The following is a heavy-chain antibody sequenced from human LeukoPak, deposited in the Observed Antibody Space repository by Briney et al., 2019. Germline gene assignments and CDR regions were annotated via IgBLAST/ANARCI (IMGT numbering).Heavy chain of an antibody. CDR2: INHSGST. J-gene: IGHJ4*02. D-gene: IGHD2-2*02. Sequence: PSETLSLTCAVYGGSFSGYYWSWIRQPPGKGLEWIGEINHSGSTNYNPSLKSRVTISVDTSKNQFSLKLSSVTAADTAVYYCAMGVIVVVPAAIKDDYWGQGTLVTVSS. CDR3: AMGVIVVVPAAIKDDY. V-gene: IGHV4-34*01. CDR1: GGSFSGYY.